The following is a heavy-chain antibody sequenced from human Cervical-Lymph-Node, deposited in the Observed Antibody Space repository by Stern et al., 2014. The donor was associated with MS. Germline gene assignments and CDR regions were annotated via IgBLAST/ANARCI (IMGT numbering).Heavy chain of an antibody. CDR1: GFSFSTYA. D-gene: IGHD3-10*01. CDR3: ARGGRGVGLEY. V-gene: IGHV3-30-3*01. J-gene: IGHJ4*02. Sequence: VQLVESGGGVVQPGRSLSLSWVASGFSFSTYAMHWVRQAPGKGLEWVAFVSYDGTQRNSTDSVKARFTISRDNSKNTLYLHMHSLRDEDTAVYFCARGGRGVGLEYWGQGALVTVSS. CDR2: VSYDGTQR.